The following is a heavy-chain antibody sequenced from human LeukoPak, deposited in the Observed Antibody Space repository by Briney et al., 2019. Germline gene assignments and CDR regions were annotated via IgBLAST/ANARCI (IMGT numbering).Heavy chain of an antibody. CDR2: INSDGRNT. Sequence: GGSLRLYCAASGFTFSDYWMHWVRQAPGKGLVWVSRINSDGRNTNYADSVKGRFTISRDNAKNTLYLQMNSLRAEDTAVYHCARVSGWCVFDYWGQGTLVTVSS. CDR1: GFTFSDYW. D-gene: IGHD6-19*01. CDR3: ARVSGWCVFDY. V-gene: IGHV3-74*01. J-gene: IGHJ4*02.